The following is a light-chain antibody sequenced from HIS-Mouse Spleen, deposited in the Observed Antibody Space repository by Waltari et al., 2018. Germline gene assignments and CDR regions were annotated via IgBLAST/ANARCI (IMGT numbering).Light chain of an antibody. CDR1: ALPKKY. V-gene: IGLV3-10*01. Sequence: SYELTQPPSVSVSPGQTARITCPGDALPKKYAYWYQQKSGQAPVLVIYEDSKRPPGIPALVPGSRSGTMATLTISGAQVEDEADYYCYSTDSSGNHRVFGGGTKLTVL. CDR2: EDS. J-gene: IGLJ2*01. CDR3: YSTDSSGNHRV.